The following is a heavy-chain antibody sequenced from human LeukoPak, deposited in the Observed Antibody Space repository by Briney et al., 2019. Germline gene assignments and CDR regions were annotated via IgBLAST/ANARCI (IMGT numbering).Heavy chain of an antibody. CDR3: ARESSGWSVDY. V-gene: IGHV3-33*01. Sequence: GGSLRLSCAASRFTFSSYGMHWVRQAPGKGLEWVAVIWYDGSNKYYADSVKGRFTISRDNSKNTLYLQMNSLRAEDTAVYYCARESSGWSVDYWGQGTLVTVSS. CDR2: IWYDGSNK. D-gene: IGHD6-19*01. CDR1: RFTFSSYG. J-gene: IGHJ4*02.